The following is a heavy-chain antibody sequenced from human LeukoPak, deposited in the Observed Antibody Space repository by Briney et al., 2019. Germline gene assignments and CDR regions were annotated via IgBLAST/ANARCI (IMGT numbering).Heavy chain of an antibody. CDR2: IYSGGTT. D-gene: IGHD4-11*01. J-gene: IGHJ6*02. V-gene: IGHV3-66*01. CDR3: ARSYSNHLFGMDV. Sequence: GGSLRLSCEASGFIVTSCYMTWVRQAPGKGLEWVSVIYSGGTTYYADSVKGRVAISRDNSKNTVFLQMNSVRAEDTAVYYCARSYSNHLFGMDVWGQGTTVTVSS. CDR1: GFIVTSCY.